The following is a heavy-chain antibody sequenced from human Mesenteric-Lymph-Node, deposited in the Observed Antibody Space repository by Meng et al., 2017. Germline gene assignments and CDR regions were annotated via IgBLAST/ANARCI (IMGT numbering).Heavy chain of an antibody. CDR3: ARDGGYSSNYYYYGMDV. J-gene: IGHJ6*02. CDR1: GFTFSDYY. Sequence: GESLKISCAASGFTFSDYYMSWIRQAPGKGLEWVSYISSSGSTIYYADSVKGRFTISRDNAKNSLYLQMNSLRAEDTAVYYCARDGGYSSNYYYYGMDVWGQGTTVTVSS. V-gene: IGHV3-11*04. D-gene: IGHD6-19*01. CDR2: ISSSGSTI.